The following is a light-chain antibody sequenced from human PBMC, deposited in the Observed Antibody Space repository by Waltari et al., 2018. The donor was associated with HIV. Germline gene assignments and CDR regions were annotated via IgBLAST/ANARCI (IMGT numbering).Light chain of an antibody. CDR1: GSDVGGYNY. Sequence: QSALTQPASVSGSPGQSITISCTRTGSDVGGYNYVSLYQQHPGKAPKSMIYEVTNRPSGVSKRFSGSKSGNTASLTISGLQAEDEADYYCSSYTSSSTLYVVFGGGTKLTVL. V-gene: IGLV2-14*01. CDR3: SSYTSSSTLYVV. J-gene: IGLJ2*01. CDR2: EVT.